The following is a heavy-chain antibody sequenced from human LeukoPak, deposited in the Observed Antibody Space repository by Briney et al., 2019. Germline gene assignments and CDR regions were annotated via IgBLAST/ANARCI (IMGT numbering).Heavy chain of an antibody. CDR2: ISSGSSTI. D-gene: IGHD4-23*01. CDR3: ARRTTVVTPGDY. CDR1: GFTFSSYS. Sequence: GGSLRLSCAASGFTFSSYSMNWVRQAPGMGLEWVSYISSGSSTIYYADSVKGRFTISRDNAKNSLYLQMNSLRAEDTAVYYCARRTTVVTPGDYWGQGTLVTVSS. V-gene: IGHV3-48*01. J-gene: IGHJ4*02.